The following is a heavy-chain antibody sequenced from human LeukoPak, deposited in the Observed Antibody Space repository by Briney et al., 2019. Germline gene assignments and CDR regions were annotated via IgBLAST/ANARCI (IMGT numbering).Heavy chain of an antibody. CDR1: GFTFSSYS. J-gene: IGHJ5*02. CDR3: ARGEYYYDSSGYYYNWFDP. Sequence: GGSLRLSCAASGFTFSSYSMNWVRQAPGKGLEWVSYISSSSSTIYYADSVKGRFTISRDNAKNSLYLQMNSLRAEDTAVYYCARGEYYYDSSGYYYNWFDPWGQGTLATVSS. D-gene: IGHD3-22*01. CDR2: ISSSSSTI. V-gene: IGHV3-48*04.